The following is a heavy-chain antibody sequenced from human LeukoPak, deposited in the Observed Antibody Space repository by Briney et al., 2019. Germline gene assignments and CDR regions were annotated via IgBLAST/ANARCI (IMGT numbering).Heavy chain of an antibody. D-gene: IGHD5-12*01. V-gene: IGHV3-23*01. Sequence: PGGSLRLSCAASGFTFSSYAMSWVRQAPGKGLEWVSAISGSGGSTYYADSVKGRFTISRDNSKNTLYLQTNSLRAEDTAVYYCAKDPNSGYDWGQYYFDYWGQGTLVTVSS. CDR1: GFTFSSYA. CDR3: AKDPNSGYDWGQYYFDY. CDR2: ISGSGGST. J-gene: IGHJ4*02.